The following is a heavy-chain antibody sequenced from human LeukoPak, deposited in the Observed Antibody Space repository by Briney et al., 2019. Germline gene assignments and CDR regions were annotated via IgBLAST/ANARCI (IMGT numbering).Heavy chain of an antibody. V-gene: IGHV1-18*01. CDR2: ISAYNSNT. D-gene: IGHD3-3*01. CDR1: GYTFTSYG. J-gene: IGHJ6*03. Sequence: GASVKVSCKASGYTFTSYGISWVRQAPGQGLEWMGWISAYNSNTNYAKKLQGRVTMTTDTSSSTAYMELRSLRSDDTAVYYCAREGFTISPHYYMDVWGKGTTVTVSS. CDR3: AREGFTISPHYYMDV.